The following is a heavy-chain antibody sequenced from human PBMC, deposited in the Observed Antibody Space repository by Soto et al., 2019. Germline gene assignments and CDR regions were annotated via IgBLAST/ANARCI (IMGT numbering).Heavy chain of an antibody. CDR1: GGTFSSFA. Sequence: QVQLVQSGAEVKKPGSSVKVSCKASGGTFSSFAIRWVRQAPGQGLEWIGGNIPIFGTTNYAQKFQGRVTITADESTSTAYMEVTTLRSEDTAVYYCARDRDHTYDYWGQGTLVTVSS. J-gene: IGHJ4*02. CDR3: ARDRDHTYDY. CDR2: NIPIFGTT. V-gene: IGHV1-69*01.